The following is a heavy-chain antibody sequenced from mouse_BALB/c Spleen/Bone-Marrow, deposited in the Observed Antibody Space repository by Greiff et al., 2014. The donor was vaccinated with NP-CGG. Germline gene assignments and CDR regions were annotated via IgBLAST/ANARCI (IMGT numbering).Heavy chain of an antibody. Sequence: DVQLQESGGGLVQPKGSLKLSCAASGFTFNTYAMNWVRQAPGKGLEWVARIRSKSNNYATYYADSVKDRFTISRDDSQSMLYLQMNNLKTEDTAMYYCVRPHYYGSSYRYAMDYWGQGTSVTVSS. CDR3: VRPHYYGSSYRYAMDY. CDR1: GFTFNTYA. D-gene: IGHD1-1*01. CDR2: IRSKSNNYAT. J-gene: IGHJ4*01. V-gene: IGHV10-1*02.